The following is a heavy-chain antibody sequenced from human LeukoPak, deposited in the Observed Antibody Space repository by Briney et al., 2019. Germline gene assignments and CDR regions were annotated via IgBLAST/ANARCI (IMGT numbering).Heavy chain of an antibody. CDR1: GGSISSGGFY. CDR2: IYTLGST. D-gene: IGHD4-17*01. CDR3: ARDRYGDLDY. V-gene: IGHV4-61*02. J-gene: IGHJ4*02. Sequence: PSQTLSLTCTVSGGSISSGGFYWSWIRQPAGKGLEWIGRIYTLGSTNYNPSLKSRVTISVDTSKNQFSLKLSSVTAADTAVYYCARDRYGDLDYWGQGTLVTVSS.